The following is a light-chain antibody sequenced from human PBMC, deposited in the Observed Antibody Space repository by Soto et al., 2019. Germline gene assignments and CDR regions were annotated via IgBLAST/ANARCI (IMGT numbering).Light chain of an antibody. CDR2: KAS. Sequence: DIQMTQSPSTLSASVGDRVTITCRASQSIGRWLAWYQQKPGKAPKLLIYKASSLESGVPSRFSGSGSETEFTLTISSLQPDDCATYYCQQYNDFHTFGQGTKLETK. CDR1: QSIGRW. V-gene: IGKV1-5*03. J-gene: IGKJ2*01. CDR3: QQYNDFHT.